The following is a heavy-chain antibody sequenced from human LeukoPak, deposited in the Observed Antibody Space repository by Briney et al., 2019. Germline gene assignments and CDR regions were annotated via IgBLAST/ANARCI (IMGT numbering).Heavy chain of an antibody. V-gene: IGHV4-31*03. CDR1: GGSISSGGYY. Sequence: SQTLPLTCTVSGGSISSGGYYWSWIRQHPGKGLEWIGYIYYSGSTYYNPSLKSRVTISVDTSKNQFSLKLSSVTAADTAVYYCARGGYSYGYAWGQGTLVTVSS. J-gene: IGHJ5*02. D-gene: IGHD5-18*01. CDR2: IYYSGST. CDR3: ARGGYSYGYA.